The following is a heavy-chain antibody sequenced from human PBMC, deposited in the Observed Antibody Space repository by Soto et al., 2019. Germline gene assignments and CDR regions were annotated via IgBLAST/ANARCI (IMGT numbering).Heavy chain of an antibody. J-gene: IGHJ5*02. CDR1: GGTFSSYA. CDR2: IIPIFGTA. D-gene: IGHD6-13*01. CDR3: AGSYSSSLRNWFDP. V-gene: IGHV1-69*13. Sequence: GASVKVSCKASGGTFSSYAISWVRQAPGQGLEWMGGIIPIFGTANYAQKFQGRVTITADESTSTAYMELSSLRSEDTAVYYCAGSYSSSLRNWFDPWGQGTLVTVSS.